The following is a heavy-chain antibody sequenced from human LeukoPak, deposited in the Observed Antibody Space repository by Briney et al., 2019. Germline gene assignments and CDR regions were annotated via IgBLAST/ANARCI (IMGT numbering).Heavy chain of an antibody. CDR2: ISSSSSYI. V-gene: IGHV3-21*01. Sequence: GGSLRLSCAASGFTFSSYSMNWVRRAPGKGLEWVSSISSSSSYIYYADSVKGRFTISRDNAKNSLYLQMNSLRAEDTAVYYCARQYTHWNPFAGWGQGTMVTVSS. J-gene: IGHJ4*02. D-gene: IGHD1-1*01. CDR3: ARQYTHWNPFAG. CDR1: GFTFSSYS.